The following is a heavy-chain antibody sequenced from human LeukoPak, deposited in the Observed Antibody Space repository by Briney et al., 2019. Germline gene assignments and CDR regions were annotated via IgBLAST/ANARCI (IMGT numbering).Heavy chain of an antibody. V-gene: IGHV3-23*01. J-gene: IGHJ3*02. Sequence: GGSLRLSCVASGFTFSSYAMSWLRQAPGKGLEWVSGISATGGTTYYAESMKGRFFISRDNFRKTLFLQVNNLRAADMAVYYCAKRQANCSSTSCYTLGAFDMWGQGTVVTVSS. D-gene: IGHD2-2*01. CDR3: AKRQANCSSTSCYTLGAFDM. CDR1: GFTFSSYA. CDR2: ISATGGTT.